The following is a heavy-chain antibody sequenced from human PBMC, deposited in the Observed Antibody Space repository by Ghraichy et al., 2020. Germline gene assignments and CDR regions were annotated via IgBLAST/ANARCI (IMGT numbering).Heavy chain of an antibody. D-gene: IGHD2-15*01. CDR1: GGTFSSYA. CDR3: ARGRYCSGGSCWLDY. J-gene: IGHJ4*02. Sequence: SVKVSCKASGGTFSSYAISWVRQAPGQGLEWMGGIIPIFGTANYAQKFQGRVTITADESTSTAYMELSSLRSEDTAVYYCARGRYCSGGSCWLDYWGQGTLVTVSS. CDR2: IIPIFGTA. V-gene: IGHV1-69*13.